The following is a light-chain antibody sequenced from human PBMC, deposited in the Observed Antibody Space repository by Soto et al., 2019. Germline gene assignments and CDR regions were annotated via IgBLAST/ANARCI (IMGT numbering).Light chain of an antibody. CDR1: QSVSSSY. J-gene: IGKJ1*01. CDR2: GAS. CDR3: QQYGSSPWT. Sequence: EIVLTQSPATLSLSPGERATLSCRASQSVSSSYLAWYQQKHGQAPRLLIYGASSRATGIPDRFSGSGSGTALTLTISRLEPEDFEVYYCQQYGSSPWTFGQGTKVDIK. V-gene: IGKV3-20*01.